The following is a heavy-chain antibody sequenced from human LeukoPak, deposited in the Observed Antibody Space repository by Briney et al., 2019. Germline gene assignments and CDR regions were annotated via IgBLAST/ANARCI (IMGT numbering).Heavy chain of an antibody. J-gene: IGHJ5*02. CDR2: INHSGST. D-gene: IGHD3-9*01. CDR1: GGSFSGYY. V-gene: IGHV4-34*01. Sequence: SETLSLTCAAYGGSFSGYYWIWIRQPPGKGLERIGEINHSGSTNYNPSLKSRVTISVDTSKNQFSLKLSSVTAADTAVYFFSKQKTAYDILTGYPPHLDPWGQGTLVTVSS. CDR3: SKQKTAYDILTGYPPHLDP.